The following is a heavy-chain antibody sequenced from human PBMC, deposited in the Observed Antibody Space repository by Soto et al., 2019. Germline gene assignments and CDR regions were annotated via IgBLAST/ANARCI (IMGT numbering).Heavy chain of an antibody. V-gene: IGHV1-24*01. Sequence: ASVKVACKASGSTFTGYYMHWVRQAPGQGLEWMGGINPKDGETIYAQKFQGRVTMTEDTSTDTAYMELSSLRSEDTAVYYCATVYYRGAFDIWGQGTMVTVSS. CDR3: ATVYYRGAFDI. CDR2: INPKDGET. CDR1: GSTFTGYY. J-gene: IGHJ3*02. D-gene: IGHD3-10*01.